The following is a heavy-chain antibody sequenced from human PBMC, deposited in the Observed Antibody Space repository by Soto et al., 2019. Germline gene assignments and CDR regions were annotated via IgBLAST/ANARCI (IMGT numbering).Heavy chain of an antibody. Sequence: LRLSCAASGFTFDDYAMHWVRQAPGKGLEWVSGISWNSGSIGYADSVKGRFTISRDNAKNSLYLQMNSLRAEDTALYYCAKGLLERRSYYYYGMDVWGQGTTVTVSS. D-gene: IGHD1-1*01. CDR1: GFTFDDYA. J-gene: IGHJ6*02. CDR2: ISWNSGSI. V-gene: IGHV3-9*01. CDR3: AKGLLERRSYYYYGMDV.